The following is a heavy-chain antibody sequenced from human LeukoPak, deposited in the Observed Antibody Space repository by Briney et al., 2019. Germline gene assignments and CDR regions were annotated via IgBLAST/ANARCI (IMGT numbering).Heavy chain of an antibody. CDR2: ISSSSSYI. CDR3: AREEIQLYNWFDP. Sequence: GGSLRLSCAASGFTFSSYSMNWVRQAPGKGLEWVSSISSSSSYIYYADSVKGRFTISRDNAKNSLYLQMNSLRAEDTAVYYCAREEIQLYNWFDPWGQGTLVTASS. D-gene: IGHD5-18*01. J-gene: IGHJ5*02. V-gene: IGHV3-21*01. CDR1: GFTFSSYS.